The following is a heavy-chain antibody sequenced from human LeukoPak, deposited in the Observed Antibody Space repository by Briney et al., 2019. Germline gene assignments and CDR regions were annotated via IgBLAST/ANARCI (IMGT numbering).Heavy chain of an antibody. CDR2: IIPIFGTA. J-gene: IGHJ4*02. D-gene: IGHD2-15*01. Sequence: SVKVSCKASGYTFTGYYMHWVRQAPGQGLEWMGGIIPIFGTANYAQKFQGRVTITADKSTSTAYMELSSLRSEDTAVYYCARGPGVVATFDYWGQGTLVTVSS. V-gene: IGHV1-69*06. CDR1: GYTFTGYY. CDR3: ARGPGVVATFDY.